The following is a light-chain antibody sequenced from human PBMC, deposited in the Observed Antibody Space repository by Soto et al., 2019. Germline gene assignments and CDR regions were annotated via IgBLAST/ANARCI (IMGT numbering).Light chain of an antibody. CDR3: QQSYSTTWK. CDR2: AAS. J-gene: IGKJ1*01. Sequence: DIQMTQSPSSLYASVGDRVTITCRASQGISTYLNWYQQKPGKAPKLLIYAASSLQSGVPSRFSGSGSETDFTLTISSLLPEDFATYSCQQSYSTTWKFGQGTKVDIK. V-gene: IGKV1-39*01. CDR1: QGISTY.